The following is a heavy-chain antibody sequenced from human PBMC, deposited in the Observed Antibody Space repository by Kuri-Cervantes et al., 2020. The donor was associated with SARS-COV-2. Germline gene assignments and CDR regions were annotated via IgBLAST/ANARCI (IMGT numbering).Heavy chain of an antibody. CDR2: ISAYNGNT. V-gene: IGHV1-18*01. CDR1: GYTFTSYG. Sequence: ASVKVSCKASGYTFTSYGISWVRQAPGQGLEWMGWISAYNGNTNYAQKLQGRVTMTTDTSTSTAYMELRSPRSDDTAVYYCARDRGDSSGRYNDYYYYYGMDVWGQGTTVTVSS. D-gene: IGHD6-19*01. J-gene: IGHJ6*02. CDR3: ARDRGDSSGRYNDYYYYYGMDV.